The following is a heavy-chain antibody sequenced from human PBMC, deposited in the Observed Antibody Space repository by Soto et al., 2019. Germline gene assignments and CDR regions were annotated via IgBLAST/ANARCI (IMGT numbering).Heavy chain of an antibody. CDR3: ERDTGGYYLDS. CDR2: IHYSGTT. Sequence: PSETLSLTCTIYGDSISSYFWSWIRQPPGKGLEWIGYIHYSGTTVYSPSLKSRVTMSIDTSENQFTLNLTSVTAADTAVYFCERDTGGYYLDSWGQGSLVPVSS. V-gene: IGHV4-59*01. CDR1: GDSISSYF. D-gene: IGHD7-27*01. J-gene: IGHJ4*01.